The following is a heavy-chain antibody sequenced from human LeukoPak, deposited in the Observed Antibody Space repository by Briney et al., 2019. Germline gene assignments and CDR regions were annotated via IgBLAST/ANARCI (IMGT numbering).Heavy chain of an antibody. CDR3: AKDLITGTTGDAFDI. CDR2: ISWNSGSI. Sequence: GGSLRLSCAASGFTFDDYAMHWVRQAPGKGLEWVSGISWNSGSIGYADSVKGRFTISRDNAKNSLYLQMNSLRAEDTAVYYCAKDLITGTTGDAFDIWGQGTMVTVSS. CDR1: GFTFDDYA. V-gene: IGHV3-9*01. D-gene: IGHD1-7*01. J-gene: IGHJ3*02.